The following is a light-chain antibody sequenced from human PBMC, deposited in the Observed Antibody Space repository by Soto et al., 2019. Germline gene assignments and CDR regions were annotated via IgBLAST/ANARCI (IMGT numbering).Light chain of an antibody. Sequence: AIRMTQSPSSLSASTGDRVTITCRASQGISSYLAWYQQKPGKAPKLLIYAASTLQSGVPSRFSGSGSGTEFTLTLSSLQPDDFATYYCQQYKSIRTFAQGTKVDIK. V-gene: IGKV1-8*01. J-gene: IGKJ1*01. CDR2: AAS. CDR3: QQYKSIRT. CDR1: QGISSY.